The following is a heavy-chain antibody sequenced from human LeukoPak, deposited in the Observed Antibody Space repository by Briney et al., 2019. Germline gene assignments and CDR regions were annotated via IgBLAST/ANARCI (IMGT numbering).Heavy chain of an antibody. V-gene: IGHV1-2*02. J-gene: IGHJ4*02. D-gene: IGHD2-2*01. Sequence: ASVKVSCKASGYTFTGYYMHWVRQAPGQGLEWMGWINPNSGGTNYVQKFQGRVTMTTDTSTSTAYMELRSLRSDDTAVYYCARALYHTFDYWGQGTLVTVFS. CDR2: INPNSGGT. CDR1: GYTFTGYY. CDR3: ARALYHTFDY.